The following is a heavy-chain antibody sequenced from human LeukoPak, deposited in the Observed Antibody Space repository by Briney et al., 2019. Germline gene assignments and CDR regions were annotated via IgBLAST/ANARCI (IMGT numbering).Heavy chain of an antibody. CDR3: ARDFVAGSY. CDR1: GFAFDDYG. V-gene: IGHV3-20*04. J-gene: IGHJ4*02. Sequence: GGSLRLSCAASGFAFDDYGMSWVRQAPGKGLEWVSGINWNGGSTGYADSVKGRFTISRDNAKNSLYLQMSSLRDEDTAVYFCARDFVAGSYWGQGTLVTVSS. D-gene: IGHD2-15*01. CDR2: INWNGGST.